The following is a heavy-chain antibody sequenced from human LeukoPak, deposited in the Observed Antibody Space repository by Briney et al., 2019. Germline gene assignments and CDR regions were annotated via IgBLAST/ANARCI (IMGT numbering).Heavy chain of an antibody. CDR2: INPNSGDT. CDR3: ARVGYYESSGYYEY. Sequence: GASVKVSCKASGYTFTGYHMHWVRQAPGQGLEWMGRINPNSGDTNYAQKFQGRVTMTRDTSISTAYMELSRLRSDDTAVYYCARVGYYESSGYYEYWGQGTLVTVSS. J-gene: IGHJ4*02. CDR1: GYTFTGYH. D-gene: IGHD3-22*01. V-gene: IGHV1-2*06.